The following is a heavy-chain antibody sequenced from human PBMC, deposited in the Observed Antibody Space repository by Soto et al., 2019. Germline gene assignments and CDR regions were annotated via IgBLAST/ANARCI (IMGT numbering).Heavy chain of an antibody. CDR1: GFTVSSNY. Sequence: GWSLRLSCAASGFTVSSNYMSWVRQAPGKXLEWVSVIYSGGSTYYADSVKGRFTISRDNSKNTLYLQMNSLRAEDTAVYYCARDRGGSSSNDYYYGMDVWGQGTTVTVSS. D-gene: IGHD6-6*01. CDR2: IYSGGST. V-gene: IGHV3-53*01. CDR3: ARDRGGSSSNDYYYGMDV. J-gene: IGHJ6*02.